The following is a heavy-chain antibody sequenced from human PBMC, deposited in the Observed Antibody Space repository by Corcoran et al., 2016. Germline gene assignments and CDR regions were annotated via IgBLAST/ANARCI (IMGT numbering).Heavy chain of an antibody. CDR1: GYSFTSYW. CDR2: IYPGDSDT. Sequence: EVQLVPSGAEVKKPGESLKISCKGSGYSFTSYWIGWVRQMPGQGLEWMGIIYPGDSDTRYSTSFQGQVPISADKSISPAYLQWSSLKASDTAMYYCARNPLLPAVSDPDYYCDYGGHGTLVTVSS. V-gene: IGHV5-51*01. J-gene: IGHJ4*01. D-gene: IGHD3-22*01. CDR3: ARNPLLPAVSDPDYYCDY.